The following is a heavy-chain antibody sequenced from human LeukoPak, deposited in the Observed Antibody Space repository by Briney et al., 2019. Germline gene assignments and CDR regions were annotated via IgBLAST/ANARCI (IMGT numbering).Heavy chain of an antibody. Sequence: PGGSLRLSCAASGFTFSGSPILWVRQASGKGLEWVGRIRSKADNYATAYAASVQGRCTISRDDSKSTAYLQLNSLKTEDTAVYYCAKDLTVVTPLGWGQGTLVTVSS. J-gene: IGHJ4*02. V-gene: IGHV3-73*01. CDR1: GFTFSGSP. D-gene: IGHD4-23*01. CDR3: AKDLTVVTPLG. CDR2: IRSKADNYAT.